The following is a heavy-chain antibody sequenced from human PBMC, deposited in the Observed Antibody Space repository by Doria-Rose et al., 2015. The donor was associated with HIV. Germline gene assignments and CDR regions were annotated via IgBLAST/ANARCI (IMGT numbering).Heavy chain of an antibody. Sequence: VQLVQSGGGLGKPGGSLRLSCAASGFTFSRYSMNWVRQAPGKGLEWVSSISSSSEYIYYVDSVQGRFTISRDNAKNSVYLQMNSLRTEDTAVYYCARDHYDSGGYCRDWGQGTLVTVSS. J-gene: IGHJ4*02. CDR3: ARDHYDSGGYCRD. CDR2: ISSSSEYI. V-gene: IGHV3-21*03. CDR1: GFTFSRYS. D-gene: IGHD3-22*01.